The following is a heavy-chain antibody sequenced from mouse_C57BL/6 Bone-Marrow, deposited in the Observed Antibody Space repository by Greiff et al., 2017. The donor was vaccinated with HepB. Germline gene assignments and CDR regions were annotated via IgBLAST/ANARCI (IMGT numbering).Heavy chain of an antibody. CDR2: IDPSDSYT. CDR3: ARDGNGFAY. D-gene: IGHD1-1*01. Sequence: QVQLQQPGAELVKPGASVKLSCKASGYTFTSYWMQWVKQRPGQGLEWIGEIDPSDSYTNYNQKFKGKATLTVDTSSCTAYMQLSSLTSEDSAVYYCARDGNGFAYWGQGTLVTVSA. J-gene: IGHJ3*01. CDR1: GYTFTSYW. V-gene: IGHV1-50*01.